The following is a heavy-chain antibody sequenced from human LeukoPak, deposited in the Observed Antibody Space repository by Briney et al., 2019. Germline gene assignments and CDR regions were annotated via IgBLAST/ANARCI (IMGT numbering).Heavy chain of an antibody. CDR1: GYTFTCYY. D-gene: IGHD2-2*01. CDR3: ARERRYIVVVPAADITRNWFDP. V-gene: IGHV1-2*02. Sequence: ASVTVSCKASGYTFTCYYMHWVRQAPGQGLEGMGWINPNSGGTNYAQKFQGRVTMTRDTSISTAYMELSRLRSDDTAVYYCARERRYIVVVPAADITRNWFDPWGQGTLVTVSS. CDR2: INPNSGGT. J-gene: IGHJ5*02.